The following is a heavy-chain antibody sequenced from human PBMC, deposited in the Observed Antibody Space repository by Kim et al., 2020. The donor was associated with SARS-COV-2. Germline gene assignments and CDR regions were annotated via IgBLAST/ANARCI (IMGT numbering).Heavy chain of an antibody. J-gene: IGHJ6*02. Sequence: GGSLRLSCAASGFTVSSNYMSWVRQAPGKGLEWVSVIYSGGSTYYADSVKGRFTISRDNSKNTLYLQMNSLRAEDTAVYYCARTSKRWLQLSYYGMDVWGQGTTVTVSS. V-gene: IGHV3-66*01. D-gene: IGHD5-12*01. CDR3: ARTSKRWLQLSYYGMDV. CDR2: IYSGGST. CDR1: GFTVSSNY.